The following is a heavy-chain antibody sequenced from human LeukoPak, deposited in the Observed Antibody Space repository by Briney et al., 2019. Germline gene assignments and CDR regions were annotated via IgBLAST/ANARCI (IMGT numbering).Heavy chain of an antibody. CDR3: ASFSWGSGSYNQEAIWSWFDP. J-gene: IGHJ5*02. D-gene: IGHD3-10*01. CDR1: GGSISAYY. Sequence: LETLSLTCTVSGGSISAYYWSWIRQPPGKGLEWIGYINYSGSTNYNPSLKSRVTISVDTSKNQFSLKLSSVTAADTAVYYCASFSWGSGSYNQEAIWSWFDPWGQGTLVIVSS. CDR2: INYSGST. V-gene: IGHV4-59*08.